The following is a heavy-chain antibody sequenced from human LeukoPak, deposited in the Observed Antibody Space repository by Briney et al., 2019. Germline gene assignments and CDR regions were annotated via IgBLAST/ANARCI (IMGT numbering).Heavy chain of an antibody. J-gene: IGHJ4*02. D-gene: IGHD2-15*01. CDR1: GSSISSSSYY. V-gene: IGHV4-39*07. Sequence: SETLSLTCTVSGSSISSSSYYWGWIRQPPGKGLEWIGSIYYSGSTYYNPSLKSRVTISVDTSKNQFSLKLSSVTAADTAVYYCARGGYCSGGSCYYFDYWGQGTLVTVSS. CDR2: IYYSGST. CDR3: ARGGYCSGGSCYYFDY.